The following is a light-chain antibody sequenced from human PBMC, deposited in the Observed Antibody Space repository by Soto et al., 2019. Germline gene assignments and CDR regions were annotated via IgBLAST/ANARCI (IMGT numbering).Light chain of an antibody. CDR2: YDN. Sequence: QSVLTQPPSVFAAPGQKVTISCSGSSSNIGGNSVSWYQQLPGTAPKLLIYYDNKRPSEIPDRFSGSKSGTSATLGITGFHTGDEADYYCGSWDSSLSAYVFGTGTKVTVL. J-gene: IGLJ1*01. CDR3: GSWDSSLSAYV. CDR1: SSNIGGNS. V-gene: IGLV1-51*01.